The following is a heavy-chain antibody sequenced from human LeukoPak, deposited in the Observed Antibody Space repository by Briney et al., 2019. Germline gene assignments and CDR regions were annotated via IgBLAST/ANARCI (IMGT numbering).Heavy chain of an antibody. CDR1: GFTFSSYA. J-gene: IGHJ4*02. Sequence: GGSLRLSCAASGFTFSSYAMSWVCQAPGKGLEWVSAISGSGGSTYYADSVKGRFTISRDNSKNTLYLQMNRLRAEDTAVYYCAKSMIVVVITKGGLDYWGQGTLVTVSS. CDR3: AKSMIVVVITKGGLDY. CDR2: ISGSGGST. D-gene: IGHD3-22*01. V-gene: IGHV3-23*01.